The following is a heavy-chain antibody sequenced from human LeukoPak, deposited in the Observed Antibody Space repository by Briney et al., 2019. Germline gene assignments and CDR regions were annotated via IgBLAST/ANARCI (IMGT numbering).Heavy chain of an antibody. CDR2: ISSSGSTI. J-gene: IGHJ4*02. Sequence: PGGSLRLSCAASGFTFRSYEMNWVRQAPGKGLEWLSYISSSGSTIYYADSVKGRFTISRDNAKNSLYLQMNSLRAEDTAVYYCASSMVRGVMRYWGQGTLVTVSS. CDR1: GFTFRSYE. CDR3: ASSMVRGVMRY. V-gene: IGHV3-48*03. D-gene: IGHD3-10*01.